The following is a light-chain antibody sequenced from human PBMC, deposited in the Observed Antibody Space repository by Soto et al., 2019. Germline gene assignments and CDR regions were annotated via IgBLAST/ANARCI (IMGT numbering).Light chain of an antibody. CDR3: KQYGDSPST. J-gene: IGKJ2*01. CDR1: QIFSSNY. V-gene: IGKV3-20*01. Sequence: EIVLTQSPGTLSLSPGERATLSCRASQIFSSNYLAWYQQKPGQAPRLLIYGASIRATNIPDRFRVTGSGTDFTLTISRMEPDEFAVYSCKQYGDSPSTFGQGTKVEIK. CDR2: GAS.